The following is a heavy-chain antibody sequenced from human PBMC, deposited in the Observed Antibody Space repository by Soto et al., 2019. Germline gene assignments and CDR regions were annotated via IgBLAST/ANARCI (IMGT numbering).Heavy chain of an antibody. D-gene: IGHD3-10*01. V-gene: IGHV4-30-4*01. Sequence: PSETLSLTCTVSGGSISSGDYYWSWIRQPPGKGLEWIGYIYYSGSTYYNPSLKGRVTISVDTSKNQFSLKLSSVTAADTAVYYCARDGGSGHGPPYYYYGMDVWGQGTTVTVSS. CDR3: ARDGGSGHGPPYYYYGMDV. CDR2: IYYSGST. J-gene: IGHJ6*02. CDR1: GGSISSGDYY.